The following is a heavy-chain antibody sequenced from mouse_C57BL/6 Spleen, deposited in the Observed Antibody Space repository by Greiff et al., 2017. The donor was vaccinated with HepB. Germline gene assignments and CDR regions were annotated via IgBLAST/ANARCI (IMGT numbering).Heavy chain of an antibody. Sequence: VQLQQSGAELVSPGAPVKLSCTAPGFNIQDDYMHWVKQRPEQGLEWFGRIDPENGDTEYASKFQGKATITADTSTNTAYLQLSSLTSEDTAGYYCTTRMDYWGQGTSVTVSS. CDR1: GFNIQDDY. CDR3: TTRMDY. V-gene: IGHV14-4*01. CDR2: IDPENGDT. J-gene: IGHJ4*01.